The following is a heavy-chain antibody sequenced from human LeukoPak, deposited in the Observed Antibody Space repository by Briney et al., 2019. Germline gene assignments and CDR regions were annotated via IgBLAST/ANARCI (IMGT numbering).Heavy chain of an antibody. CDR2: IKQDGSEK. Sequence: PGGSLRLSCAASGFTFSGYWMSWVRQAPGKGLEWVANIKQDGSEKYYVDSVKGRFTISRDNAKNSLYLQMNSLRAEDTAVYYCARERGGDFDYWGQGTLVTVSS. CDR1: GFTFSGYW. D-gene: IGHD3-16*01. CDR3: ARERGGDFDY. J-gene: IGHJ4*02. V-gene: IGHV3-7*01.